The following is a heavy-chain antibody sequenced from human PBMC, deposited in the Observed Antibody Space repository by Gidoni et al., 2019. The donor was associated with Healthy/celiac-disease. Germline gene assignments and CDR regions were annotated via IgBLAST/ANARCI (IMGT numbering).Heavy chain of an antibody. J-gene: IGHJ3*02. CDR3: ARGPRWSHAFDI. V-gene: IGHV4-34*01. Sequence: QVQLQQWGAGLLKPSETLSLTCAVYGGSFSGYYWSWIRQPPGKGLEWIGEINHSGSTNYNPSLKSRVTISVDTSKNQFSLKLSSVTAADTAVYYCARGPRWSHAFDIWGQGTMVTVSS. CDR1: GGSFSGYY. D-gene: IGHD2-15*01. CDR2: INHSGST.